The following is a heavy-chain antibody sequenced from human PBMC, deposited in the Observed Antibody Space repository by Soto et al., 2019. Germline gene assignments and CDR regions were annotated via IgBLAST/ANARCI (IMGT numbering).Heavy chain of an antibody. D-gene: IGHD3-3*01. CDR1: GGTFSSYT. CDR3: ARLRFLEWRDYYYMDV. V-gene: IGHV1-69*02. CDR2: IIPILGIA. Sequence: VASVKVSCKASGGTFSSYTISWVRQAPGQGLEWMGRIIPILGIANYAQKFQGRVTITADKSTSTAYMELSSLRSEDTAVYYCARLRFLEWRDYYYMDVWGKGTTVTVS. J-gene: IGHJ6*03.